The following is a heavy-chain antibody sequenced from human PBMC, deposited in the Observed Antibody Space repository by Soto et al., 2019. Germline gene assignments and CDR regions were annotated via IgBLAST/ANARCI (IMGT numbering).Heavy chain of an antibody. D-gene: IGHD5-18*01. CDR3: ARKNVDTAMVNSFDY. CDR2: INHSGST. V-gene: IGHV4-34*01. Sequence: QVQLQQWGAGLLKPSETLSLTCAVYGGSFSGYYWSWIRQPPGKGLEWIGEINHSGSTNYNPSLKSRGTRSVDTSKNQFSLKLSSVTAADTAVYYCARKNVDTAMVNSFDYWGQGTLVTVSS. CDR1: GGSFSGYY. J-gene: IGHJ4*02.